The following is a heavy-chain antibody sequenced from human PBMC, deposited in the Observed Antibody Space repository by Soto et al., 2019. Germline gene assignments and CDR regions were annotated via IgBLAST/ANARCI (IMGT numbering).Heavy chain of an antibody. CDR2: ISYDGSNK. V-gene: IGHV3-30*18. J-gene: IGHJ4*02. CDR1: GFTFSSYG. CDR3: AKDLNGYCSGGSCYSLSGY. Sequence: PWGSLRLSCAASGFTFSSYGMHWFRQAPGKGLEWVAVISYDGSNKYYADSVKGRFTISRDNSKNTLYLQMNSLRAEDTAVYYCAKDLNGYCSGGSCYSLSGYWGQGTLVTVSS. D-gene: IGHD2-15*01.